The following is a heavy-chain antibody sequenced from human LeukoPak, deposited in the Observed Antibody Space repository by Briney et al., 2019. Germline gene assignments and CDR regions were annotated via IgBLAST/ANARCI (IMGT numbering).Heavy chain of an antibody. J-gene: IGHJ6*02. CDR3: ASGYSRSWYREYYGMDV. V-gene: IGHV3-7*01. CDR2: IKQDGSEK. CDR1: GFTFSSYW. D-gene: IGHD6-13*01. Sequence: GGSLRLSCADSGFTFSSYWMNWVRQAPGKGLEWVANIKQDGSEKNYVDSVKGRFTISRDNAKNSLHLQMNSLRAEDTAVYYCASGYSRSWYREYYGMDVWGQGTTVTVSS.